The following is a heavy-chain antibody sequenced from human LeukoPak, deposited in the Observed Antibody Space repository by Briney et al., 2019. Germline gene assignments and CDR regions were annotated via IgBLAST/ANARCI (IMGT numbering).Heavy chain of an antibody. CDR3: AKNSGGYDFDY. D-gene: IGHD5-12*01. Sequence: SETLSLTCAVYGGSFSGYSWNWIRQPPVKGLEWIGEINHSGGTNYNPSLKSRVTISVDTSKKQFSLKLTSVTAADTAVYYCAKNSGGYDFDYWGQGTLVTVSS. V-gene: IGHV4-34*01. J-gene: IGHJ4*02. CDR2: INHSGGT. CDR1: GGSFSGYS.